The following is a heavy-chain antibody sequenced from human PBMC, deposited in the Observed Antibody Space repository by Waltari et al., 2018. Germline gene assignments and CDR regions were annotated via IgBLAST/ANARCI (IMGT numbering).Heavy chain of an antibody. V-gene: IGHV4-34*01. CDR1: GGSFSGYY. CDR2: INHSGST. CDR3: ARGSAYCSSTSCYGSLFDY. D-gene: IGHD2-2*01. J-gene: IGHJ4*02. Sequence: QVQLQQWGAGLLKPSETLSLTCAVYGGSFSGYYWSWIRQPPGKGLEWIGEINHSGSTNYNPSLKSRVTISVDTSKNQFSLKLSSVTAADTTVYYCARGSAYCSSTSCYGSLFDYWGQGTLVTVSS.